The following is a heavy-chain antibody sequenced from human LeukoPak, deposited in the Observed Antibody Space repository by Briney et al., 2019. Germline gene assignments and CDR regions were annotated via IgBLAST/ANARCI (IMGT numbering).Heavy chain of an antibody. V-gene: IGHV3-48*04. CDR3: ARVKYYGSGSFDY. J-gene: IGHJ4*02. Sequence: GGSLRLSCAASGFTFSSYSMKWVRQAPGKELEGVSYISSSSSTIYYADSVKGRFTISRDNAKNSLYLQMNSPRAEDTAVYYCARVKYYGSGSFDYWGQGTLVTVSS. CDR2: ISSSSSTI. CDR1: GFTFSSYS. D-gene: IGHD3-10*01.